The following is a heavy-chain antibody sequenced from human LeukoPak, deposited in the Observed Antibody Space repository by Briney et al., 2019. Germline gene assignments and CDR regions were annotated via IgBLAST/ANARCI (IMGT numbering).Heavy chain of an antibody. CDR3: GSIAINAHHDMDV. V-gene: IGHV3-72*01. D-gene: IGHD1-1*01. CDR1: GFKFSDHY. Sequence: PGGSLRLSCAASGFKFSDHYIDWVRQAPGKGLEWVGRSRNKASSYTTEYAASVEGRFTISRDVSESSLYLQMNSLRTEDTAVYYCGSIAINAHHDMDVWGQGTTVTVSS. J-gene: IGHJ6*02. CDR2: SRNKASSYTT.